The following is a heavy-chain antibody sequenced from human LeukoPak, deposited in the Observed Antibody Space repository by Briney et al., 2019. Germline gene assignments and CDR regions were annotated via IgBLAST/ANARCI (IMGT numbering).Heavy chain of an antibody. V-gene: IGHV3-48*04. D-gene: IGHD4-23*01. J-gene: IGHJ3*02. CDR3: ASWDDYGGNDGHDAFDI. Sequence: GGSLRLSCAASGFTFSSYAMSWVRQAPGKGLEWVSYISSSGSTIYYADSVKGRFTISRDNAKNSLYLQMNSLRAEDTAVYYCASWDDYGGNDGHDAFDIWGQGTMVTVSS. CDR1: GFTFSSYA. CDR2: ISSSGSTI.